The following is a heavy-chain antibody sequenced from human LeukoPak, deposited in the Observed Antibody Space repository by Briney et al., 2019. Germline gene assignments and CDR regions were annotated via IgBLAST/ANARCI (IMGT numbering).Heavy chain of an antibody. J-gene: IGHJ4*02. D-gene: IGHD6-13*01. V-gene: IGHV3-30-3*01. Sequence: EGSLRLSCAASGFTFSSYAMSWVRQAPGKGLEWVAVISYDGSNKYYADSVKGRFTISRDNSKNTLYLQMNSLRAEDTAVYYCARDGAAAANRPFDYWGQGTLVTVSS. CDR1: GFTFSSYA. CDR2: ISYDGSNK. CDR3: ARDGAAAANRPFDY.